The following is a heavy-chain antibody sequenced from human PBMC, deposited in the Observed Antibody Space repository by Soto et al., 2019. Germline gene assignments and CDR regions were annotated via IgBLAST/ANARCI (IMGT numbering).Heavy chain of an antibody. CDR3: TTTRPGTNVFDN. J-gene: IGHJ3*02. Sequence: GGSLRLSCEASGITFSNAWMNWVRQAPGKGLEYIGRIRSKTDGGTTEYVAPVEGRFTISRDDSKNTMYLQMSGLKTEDTAVYYCTTTRPGTNVFDNWGQGTLVTVSS. CDR2: IRSKTDGGTT. D-gene: IGHD6-13*01. V-gene: IGHV3-15*01. CDR1: GITFSNAW.